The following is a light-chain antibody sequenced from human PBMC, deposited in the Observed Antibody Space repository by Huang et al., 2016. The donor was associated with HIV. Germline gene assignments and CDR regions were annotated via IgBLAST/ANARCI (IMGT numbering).Light chain of an antibody. J-gene: IGKJ4*01. CDR1: QSLLHSDGNTY. Sequence: DVVMTQSPLSLPVTLGQPASISCRSSQSLLHSDGNTYLIWLQQRPGHSPRRPIYKVSNRDSGVPDRFSGSGSGSDFTLRISRVEPEDVGVYYCMQGTHWPLTFGGGTKVEIK. CDR3: MQGTHWPLT. V-gene: IGKV2-30*02. CDR2: KVS.